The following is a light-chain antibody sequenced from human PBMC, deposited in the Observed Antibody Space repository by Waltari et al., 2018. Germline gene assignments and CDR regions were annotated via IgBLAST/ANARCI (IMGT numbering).Light chain of an antibody. CDR2: DDN. Sequence: SYVLTQPPSVSVAPGQTAIITCGGDHIGSKSVHWYQQRAGQAPWLVVQDDNDRPSGIPERLSGSNSGNTATLTISRVEAGDEADFYCQVWDSGSGRPQVIFGGGTRLTVL. V-gene: IGLV3-21*02. CDR3: QVWDSGSGRPQVI. CDR1: HIGSKS. J-gene: IGLJ2*01.